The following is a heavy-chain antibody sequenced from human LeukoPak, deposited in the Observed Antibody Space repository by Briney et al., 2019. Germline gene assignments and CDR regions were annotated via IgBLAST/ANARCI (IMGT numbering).Heavy chain of an antibody. D-gene: IGHD3-10*01. J-gene: IGHJ6*03. V-gene: IGHV1-2*02. CDR3: ARGHGSYYYYMDV. CDR2: INPNSGGT. Sequence: ASVKVSCKASGYTFTDFYMHWARQAPGQGLEWMGWINPNSGGTNYAQKFQGRVTMTRDTSISTAYMELSRLRPDDTAVYYCARGHGSYYYYMDVWGKGTTVTVSS. CDR1: GYTFTDFY.